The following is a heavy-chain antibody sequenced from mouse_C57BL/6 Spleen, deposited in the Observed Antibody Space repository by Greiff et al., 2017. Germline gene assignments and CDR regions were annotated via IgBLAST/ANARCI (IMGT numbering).Heavy chain of an antibody. Sequence: VKLVESGPGLVQPSQSLSITCTVSGFSLTSYGVHWVRQSPGKGLEWLGVIWSGGSTDYNAAFISRLSISKDNSKSQVFFKMNSLQADDTAIYYCARRTGAYYGYAMDYWGQGTSVTVSS. J-gene: IGHJ4*01. CDR1: GFSLTSYG. V-gene: IGHV2-2*01. D-gene: IGHD2-10*01. CDR3: ARRTGAYYGYAMDY. CDR2: IWSGGST.